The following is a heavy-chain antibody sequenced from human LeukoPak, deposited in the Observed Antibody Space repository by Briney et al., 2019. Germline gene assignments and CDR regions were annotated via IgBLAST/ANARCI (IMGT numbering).Heavy chain of an antibody. J-gene: IGHJ4*02. CDR1: GFPFSSYG. CDR3: AKASYYYGSSGYYFSY. V-gene: IGHV3-30*18. Sequence: GGSLRLSCAASGFPFSSYGMHWVRQAPGKGLEWGAGISYDGSNKYYADSVKGRFTISRDNSKDTLYLQMNSLRAEDTAVYYCAKASYYYGSSGYYFSYWGQGTLVTVSS. D-gene: IGHD3-22*01. CDR2: ISYDGSNK.